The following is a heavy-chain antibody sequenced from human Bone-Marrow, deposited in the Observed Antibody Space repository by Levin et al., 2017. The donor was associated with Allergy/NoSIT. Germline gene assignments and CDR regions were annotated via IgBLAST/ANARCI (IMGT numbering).Heavy chain of an antibody. J-gene: IGHJ6*02. D-gene: IGHD6-6*01. CDR2: INWKGNSM. V-gene: IGHV3-9*01. CDR3: AKDSRSSSSMDYFYYSGMDV. CDR1: GFTFDDYA. Sequence: LSLTCGASGFTFDDYAMHWVRQAPGRGLEWVSSINWKGNSMDYADSVKGRFTISRDNARNSLSLQMNSLRHEDTALYYCAKDSRSSSSMDYFYYSGMDVWGQGTTVTVSS.